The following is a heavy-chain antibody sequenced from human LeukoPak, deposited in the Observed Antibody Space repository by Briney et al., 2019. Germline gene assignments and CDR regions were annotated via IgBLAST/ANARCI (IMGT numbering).Heavy chain of an antibody. Sequence: SQTLSLTCAVSDGSMSSDAWTWIRQPPGMALKWIEYIYHSGSAYYNPSLKSRVTISLDRSKNQFSLKLSSMTAADTAFYYCARSYGPYQIDSWGQGPLVTVSS. V-gene: IGHV4-30-2*01. CDR1: DGSMSSDA. CDR2: IYHSGSA. CDR3: ARSYGPYQIDS. J-gene: IGHJ4*02. D-gene: IGHD2-2*01.